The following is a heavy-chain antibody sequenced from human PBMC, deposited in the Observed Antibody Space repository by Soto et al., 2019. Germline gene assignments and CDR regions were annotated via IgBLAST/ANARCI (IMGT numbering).Heavy chain of an antibody. CDR3: ASNGGYYDGSGTQYGKH. V-gene: IGHV4-31*02. CDR2: IYHSGTT. J-gene: IGHJ1*01. D-gene: IGHD3-22*01. Sequence: TLSLTRTVSGGSISTGGYYWSWIRQHPGKGLECIGYIYHSGTTYYNPSLKSRVIISVDASRSQFSLKLSSVTAADTAVYYCASNGGYYDGSGTQYGKHWGKGTLVTVS. CDR1: GGSISTGGYY.